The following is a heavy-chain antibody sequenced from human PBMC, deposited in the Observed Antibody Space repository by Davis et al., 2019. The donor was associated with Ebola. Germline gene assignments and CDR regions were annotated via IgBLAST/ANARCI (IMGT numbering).Heavy chain of an antibody. D-gene: IGHD5-18*01. V-gene: IGHV1-18*01. CDR1: GYTLTSHG. CDR2: ISAYNGNT. J-gene: IGHJ4*02. CDR3: ARGGYSYGFDY. Sequence: AASVKVSCKASGYTLTSHGISWVRQAPGQGLEWMGWISAYNGNTNYAQKLQGRVTMTTDTSTSTASMELRSLGSDDTAVYYCARGGYSYGFDYWGQGTLVTVSS.